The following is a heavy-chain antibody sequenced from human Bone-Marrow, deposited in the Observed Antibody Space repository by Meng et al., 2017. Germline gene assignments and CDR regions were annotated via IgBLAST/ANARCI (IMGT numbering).Heavy chain of an antibody. Sequence: GESLKISCTASGFTFGDYAMSWFRQAPGKGLEWVGFIRSKAYGGTTEYAASVKGRFTISRDDSKSIAYLQMNSLKTEDTAVYYCTRERWELLSGAFDYWGQGTRVTFAS. CDR1: GFTFGDYA. J-gene: IGHJ4*02. V-gene: IGHV3-49*03. CDR3: TRERWELLSGAFDY. CDR2: IRSKAYGGTT. D-gene: IGHD1-26*01.